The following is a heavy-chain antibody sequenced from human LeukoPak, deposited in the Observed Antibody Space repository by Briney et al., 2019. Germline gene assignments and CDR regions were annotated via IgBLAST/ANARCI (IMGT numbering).Heavy chain of an antibody. V-gene: IGHV6-1*01. D-gene: IGHD6-19*01. CDR3: ARDRIAVTGSRWDAFDV. CDR1: GDSVSSKSAA. Sequence: SQTLSLTCAISGDSVSSKSAAWNWIRQSPSRGLEWLGRTYYRSKWFNDYAVSVNSRITFNPDTSKNQFSLQLNSVTPEDTAVYYCARDRIAVTGSRWDAFDVWGQGTMVTVSS. J-gene: IGHJ3*01. CDR2: TYYRSKWFN.